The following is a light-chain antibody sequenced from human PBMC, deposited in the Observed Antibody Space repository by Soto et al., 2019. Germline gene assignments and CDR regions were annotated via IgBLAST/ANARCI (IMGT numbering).Light chain of an antibody. CDR3: QQYYNTPRP. CDR1: QSVLYSSNNKNY. J-gene: IGKJ1*01. Sequence: DIVMTQSPDSLAVSLGERATINCKSSQSVLYSSNNKNYLAWYQQKPGQPPKLLIYWASTRESGVPDRFSGSWSGTDFTLTISSLQAEDVAVYYCQQYYNTPRPFGQGTKVEIK. CDR2: WAS. V-gene: IGKV4-1*01.